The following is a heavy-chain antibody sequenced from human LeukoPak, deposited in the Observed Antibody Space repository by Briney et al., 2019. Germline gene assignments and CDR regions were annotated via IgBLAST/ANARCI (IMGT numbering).Heavy chain of an antibody. CDR2: IKQDGTEK. CDR3: AREPYDISGYGMDV. V-gene: IGHV3-7*01. CDR1: GFTFSSHW. Sequence: PGGSLRLSCAASGFTFSSHWMSWVRQAPGKGLEWVANIKQDGTEKYYVDSVKGRFTISRDNAKNSLYLQMNSLRAEDTAVYYCAREPYDISGYGMDVWGQGTVVTVSS. J-gene: IGHJ6*02. D-gene: IGHD3-22*01.